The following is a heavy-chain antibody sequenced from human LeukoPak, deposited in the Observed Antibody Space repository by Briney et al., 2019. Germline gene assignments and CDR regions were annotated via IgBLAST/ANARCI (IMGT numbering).Heavy chain of an antibody. D-gene: IGHD5-12*01. V-gene: IGHV3-23*01. Sequence: GGSLRLSCAASGFTFSIYAMSWVRQAPGKGLEWVSSISDTSAYIYYSDSVKGRFTISRDNSKNTLYLQMNSLRAEDTAVYYCARDLRGYSGYDSRLDYWGQGTLVTVSS. CDR3: ARDLRGYSGYDSRLDY. CDR1: GFTFSIYA. J-gene: IGHJ4*02. CDR2: ISDTSAYI.